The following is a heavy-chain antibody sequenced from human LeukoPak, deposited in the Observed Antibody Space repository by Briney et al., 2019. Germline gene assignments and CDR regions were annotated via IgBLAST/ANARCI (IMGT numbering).Heavy chain of an antibody. CDR2: ISYDGSNK. J-gene: IGHJ4*02. CDR3: AKDFGGRSPWRRLLPGDY. V-gene: IGHV3-30*07. CDR1: GFTFSSYA. Sequence: GGSLRLSCAASGFTFSSYAMHWVRQAPGKGLEWVAVISYDGSNKYYADSVKGRFTISRDNSKNTLYLQMNSLRAEDTAVYYCAKDFGGRSPWRRLLPGDYWGQGTLVTVSS. D-gene: IGHD2-15*01.